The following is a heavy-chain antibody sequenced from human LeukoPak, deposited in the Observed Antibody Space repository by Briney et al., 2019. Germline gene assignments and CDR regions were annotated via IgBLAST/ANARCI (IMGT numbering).Heavy chain of an antibody. J-gene: IGHJ5*02. CDR2: IYYSGST. Sequence: SETLSLTCTVSGGSISSGGYYWSWIRQHPGKGLEWIGYIYYSGSTYYNPSLKSRVTISVDTSKNLFSLKLTSVTAADTAVYYCATCRDEFGDYGFTSWGQGTLVTVSS. D-gene: IGHD4-17*01. CDR1: GGSISSGGYY. V-gene: IGHV4-31*03. CDR3: ATCRDEFGDYGFTS.